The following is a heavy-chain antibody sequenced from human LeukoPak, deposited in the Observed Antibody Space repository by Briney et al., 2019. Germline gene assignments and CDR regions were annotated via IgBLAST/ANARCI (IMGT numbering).Heavy chain of an antibody. CDR1: GYTFTGYY. CDR3: AGQVGATGLEDFDY. Sequence: GASVKVSCKASGYTFTGYYMHWVRQAPGQGLEWMGRINPNSGGTNYAQKFQGRVTMTRDTSISTAYMELSRLRSDDTAVYYCAGQVGATGLEDFDYWGQGTLVTVSS. J-gene: IGHJ4*02. CDR2: INPNSGGT. V-gene: IGHV1-2*06. D-gene: IGHD1-26*01.